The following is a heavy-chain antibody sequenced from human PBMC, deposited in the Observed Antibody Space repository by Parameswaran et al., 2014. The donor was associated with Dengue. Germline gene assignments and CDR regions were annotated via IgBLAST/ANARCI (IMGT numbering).Heavy chain of an antibody. V-gene: IGHV4-59*08. D-gene: IGHD3-22*01. CDR2: IYYSGST. CDR3: ARLTYYYDSRRLRYFDY. CDR1: GGSISSYY. J-gene: IGHJ4*02. Sequence: SETLSLTCTVSGGSISSYYWSWIRQPPGKGLEWIGYIYYSGSTNYNPSLKSRVTISVDTSKNQFSLKLSSVTAADTAVYYCARLTYYYDSRRLRYFDYWGQGTLVTVSS.